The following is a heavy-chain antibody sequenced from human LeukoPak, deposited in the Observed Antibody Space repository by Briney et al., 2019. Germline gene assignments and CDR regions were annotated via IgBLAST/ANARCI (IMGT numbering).Heavy chain of an antibody. D-gene: IGHD3-10*01. CDR3: ARSLPNTYYYGSGSYRDNWFDP. J-gene: IGHJ5*02. CDR2: IYYSGST. Sequence: PSETLSLTCTVSGGSISSYYWSWIRQPPGKGLEWVGYIYYSGSTNYNPSLKRRVTISVDTSKNQFSLKLSSVTAADTAVYYCARSLPNTYYYGSGSYRDNWFDPWGQGTLVTVSS. V-gene: IGHV4-59*01. CDR1: GGSISSYY.